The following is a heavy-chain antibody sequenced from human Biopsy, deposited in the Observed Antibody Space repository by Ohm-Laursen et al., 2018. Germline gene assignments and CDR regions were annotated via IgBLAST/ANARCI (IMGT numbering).Heavy chain of an antibody. V-gene: IGHV4-59*11. CDR2: ISHTGYT. Sequence: ETLSLTCTVSGGSFTGHYWSWIRQPPGKGLEWIGHISHTGYTSYKSSLKSRVTISLDTSRKHFSLRLTSLAAADTAVYYCARGSNEYGGLYFPHWGQGTLVTVSP. CDR1: GGSFTGHY. D-gene: IGHD4-23*01. J-gene: IGHJ1*01. CDR3: ARGSNEYGGLYFPH.